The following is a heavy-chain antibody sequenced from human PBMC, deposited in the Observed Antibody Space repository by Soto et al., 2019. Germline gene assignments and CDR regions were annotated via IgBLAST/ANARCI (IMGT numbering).Heavy chain of an antibody. CDR2: IYYSGST. CDR1: GGSISSYY. V-gene: IGHV4-59*08. CDR3: ASLWYWSVDY. J-gene: IGHJ4*02. Sequence: SETLSLTCTVSGGSISSYYWSWIRQPPGKGLEWIGYIYYSGSTNYNPSLKSRVTISVDTSKNQFSLKLSSVTAADTAVYYCASLWYWSVDYWGQGTLVTVSS. D-gene: IGHD1-20*01.